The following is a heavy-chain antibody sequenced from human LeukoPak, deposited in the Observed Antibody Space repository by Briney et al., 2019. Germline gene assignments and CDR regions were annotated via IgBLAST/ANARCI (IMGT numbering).Heavy chain of an antibody. D-gene: IGHD2-21*01. Sequence: GGSLRLSCATSGFTFSSSAMSWVRRPPGKGLAWVSTISGSGGGTYYADSVKGRFTISRDNSKNTLYLQMNSLRAEDTAVYYCARATDWAFDYWGQGTLVTVSS. V-gene: IGHV3-23*01. CDR1: GFTFSSSA. CDR3: ARATDWAFDY. J-gene: IGHJ4*02. CDR2: ISGSGGGT.